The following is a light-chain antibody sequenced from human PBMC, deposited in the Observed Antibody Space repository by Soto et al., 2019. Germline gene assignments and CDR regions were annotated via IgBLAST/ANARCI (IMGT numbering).Light chain of an antibody. J-gene: IGKJ3*01. V-gene: IGKV1-27*01. CDR1: QGISYY. CDR2: AAS. Sequence: DIQMTQSPSSLSASVGDRVTITCRASQGISYYLAWYQQKPGKVPKLLIYAASTLQSGVPSRFSGSGSDTDITLTMSILQQEDVATYYCQKYNSAPFTFGPGTKVDIK. CDR3: QKYNSAPFT.